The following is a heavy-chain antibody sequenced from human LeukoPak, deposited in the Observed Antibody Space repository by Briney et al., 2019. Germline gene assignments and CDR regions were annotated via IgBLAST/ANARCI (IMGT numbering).Heavy chain of an antibody. V-gene: IGHV3-30*03. D-gene: IGHD1-26*01. CDR3: ARASNSGSYWLGVYYYYMDV. CDR1: GFTFSSYG. CDR2: ISYDGSNK. Sequence: GGSLRLSCAASGFTFSSYGMHWVRQAPGKGLEWVAVISYDGSNKYYADSVKGRFTVSRDNSKNTLYLQMNSLRAEDTAVYYCARASNSGSYWLGVYYYYMDVWGKGTTVTVSS. J-gene: IGHJ6*03.